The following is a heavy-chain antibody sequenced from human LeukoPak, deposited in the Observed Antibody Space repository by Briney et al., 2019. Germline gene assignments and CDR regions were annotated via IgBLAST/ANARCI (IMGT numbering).Heavy chain of an antibody. CDR3: TRYYDSSGYYDAFDY. CDR2: VDPEDGET. D-gene: IGHD3-22*01. J-gene: IGHJ4*02. Sequence: VKISCKVSGYTFTDYYMRWVQQAPGKGLEWMGLVDPEDGETIYAEKFQGRVTITADTSTDTAYMELSSLRSEDTAVYYCTRYYDSSGYYDAFDYWGQGTVVTVYS. V-gene: IGHV1-69-2*01. CDR1: GYTFTDYY.